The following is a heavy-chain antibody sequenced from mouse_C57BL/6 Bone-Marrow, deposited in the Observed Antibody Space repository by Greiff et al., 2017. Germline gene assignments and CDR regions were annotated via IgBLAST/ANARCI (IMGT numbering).Heavy chain of an antibody. CDR3: ARESYYYGSSYEGWYFDV. Sequence: VQLQQSGPELVKPGASVKISCKASGYTFTDYYMNWVKQSNGKSLEWIGDINPNNGGTSYNQKFKGKATLTVDKSSSTAYMERRSLTSEDSAVYYCARESYYYGSSYEGWYFDVWGTGTTVTVSS. CDR2: INPNNGGT. V-gene: IGHV1-26*01. J-gene: IGHJ1*03. D-gene: IGHD1-1*01. CDR1: GYTFTDYY.